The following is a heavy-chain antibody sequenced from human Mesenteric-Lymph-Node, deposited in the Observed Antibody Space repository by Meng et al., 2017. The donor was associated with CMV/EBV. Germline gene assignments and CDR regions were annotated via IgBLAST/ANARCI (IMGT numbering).Heavy chain of an antibody. Sequence: GESLKISCAASGFTFSRYWMHWVRQAPGKGLVWVSRINSDGSSTNYADSVKGRFTISRDNSKNTLYLQMNSLRPEDTAVYYCARALAGPSFDHWGQGALVTVSS. CDR3: ARALAGPSFDH. J-gene: IGHJ4*02. CDR1: GFTFSRYW. V-gene: IGHV3-74*01. CDR2: INSDGSST.